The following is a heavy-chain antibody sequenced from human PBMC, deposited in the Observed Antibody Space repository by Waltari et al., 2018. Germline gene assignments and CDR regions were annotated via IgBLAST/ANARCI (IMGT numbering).Heavy chain of an antibody. Sequence: EVQLVQSGAEVKTPGESLKISRKGSGYSFTSYWIGWVREMPGKGLEWMGIIYPGDSDTRYSPSFQGQVTISADKSISTAYLQWSSLKASDTAMYYCARSGYSYGDPCDYWGQGTLVTVSS. CDR2: IYPGDSDT. J-gene: IGHJ4*02. V-gene: IGHV5-51*03. CDR3: ARSGYSYGDPCDY. CDR1: GYSFTSYW. D-gene: IGHD5-18*01.